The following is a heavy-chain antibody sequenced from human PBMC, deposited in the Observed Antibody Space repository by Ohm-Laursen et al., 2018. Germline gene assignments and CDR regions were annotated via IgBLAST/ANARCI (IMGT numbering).Heavy chain of an antibody. D-gene: IGHD5-12*01. CDR2: INHSGST. J-gene: IGHJ4*02. CDR3: ARRAYSGLYYFDY. Sequence: SETLSLTCAVYGGSFSGYYWSWIRQPPGKGLEWIGEINHSGSTNYNPSLKSRVTISVDTSKNQFSLKLSSVTAADTAVYYCARRAYSGLYYFDYWGQGTLVTVSS. V-gene: IGHV4-34*01. CDR1: GGSFSGYY.